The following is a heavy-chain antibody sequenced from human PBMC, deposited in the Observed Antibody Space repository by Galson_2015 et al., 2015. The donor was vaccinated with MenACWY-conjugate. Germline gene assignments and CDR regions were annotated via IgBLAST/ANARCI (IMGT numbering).Heavy chain of an antibody. CDR3: ARAPLGYGYDYFDP. J-gene: IGHJ5*02. Sequence: SVKVSCKASGSTFSNYAMHWMRQAPGQRLEWMGWINVGSGNTRSAQKFQGRVTITTDTSASTAYMELGSLRSEDTAVYYCARAPLGYGYDYFDPWGQGTLVTVSS. V-gene: IGHV1-3*01. CDR2: INVGSGNT. CDR1: GSTFSNYA. D-gene: IGHD5-18*01.